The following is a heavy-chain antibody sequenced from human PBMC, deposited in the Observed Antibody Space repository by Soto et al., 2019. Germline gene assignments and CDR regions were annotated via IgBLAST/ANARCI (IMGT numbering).Heavy chain of an antibody. J-gene: IGHJ6*02. V-gene: IGHV3-43D*04. CDR3: AKGSVRGVIIDGMDV. D-gene: IGHD3-10*02. CDR1: GFTFDDYA. CDR2: ISWDGGST. Sequence: PGGSLRLSCAASGFTFDDYAMHWVRQAPGKGLEWVSLISWDGGSTYYADSVKGRFTISRDNSKNSLYLQMNSLRAEDTALYYCAKGSVRGVIIDGMDVWGQGTPVTVSS.